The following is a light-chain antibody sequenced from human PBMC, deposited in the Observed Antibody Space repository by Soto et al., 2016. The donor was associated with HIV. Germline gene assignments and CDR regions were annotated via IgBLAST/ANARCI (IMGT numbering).Light chain of an antibody. Sequence: DIQMTQSPPSLSASVGDRVTITCRASQSISNYLNWYQQKPGKAPKVLISATSDLQSGVPSRFSGSRSGREFTLTISSLQPEDFATYYCQQSHSPPRTFGLRDQGGNQT. CDR1: QSISNY. V-gene: IGKV1-39*01. CDR3: QQSHSPPRT. J-gene: IGKJ1*01. CDR2: ATS.